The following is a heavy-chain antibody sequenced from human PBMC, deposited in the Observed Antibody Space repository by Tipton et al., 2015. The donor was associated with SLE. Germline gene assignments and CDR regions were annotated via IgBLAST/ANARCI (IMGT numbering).Heavy chain of an antibody. J-gene: IGHJ3*01. Sequence: TLSLTCAVSDYSLSSGYYWGWLLRPPGGGLEWIGNIYHSGITYYNPSLKSRVTISLDTSKNQFSLKVDSVTAADTAVYFCARESRYSSNWLNAFDVWGQGTMVTVSS. V-gene: IGHV4-38-2*02. CDR1: DYSLSSGYY. CDR3: ARESRYSSNWLNAFDV. D-gene: IGHD6-13*01. CDR2: IYHSGIT.